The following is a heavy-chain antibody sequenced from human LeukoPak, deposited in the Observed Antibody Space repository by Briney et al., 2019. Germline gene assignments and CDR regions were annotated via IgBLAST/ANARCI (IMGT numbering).Heavy chain of an antibody. CDR3: AADKYCSSTSCHPYFDY. CDR1: GFTFTSSA. J-gene: IGHJ4*02. V-gene: IGHV1-58*02. D-gene: IGHD2-2*01. Sequence: SVKVSCKASGFTFTSSATQWVRQARGQRLEWIGWIVVGSGNTNYAQKFQERVTITRDMSTSTAYMELSSLRSEDTAVYYCAADKYCSSTSCHPYFDYWGQGTLVTVSS. CDR2: IVVGSGNT.